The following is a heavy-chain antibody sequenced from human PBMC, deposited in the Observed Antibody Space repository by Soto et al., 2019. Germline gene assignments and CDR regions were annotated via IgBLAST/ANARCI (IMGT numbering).Heavy chain of an antibody. CDR1: GFAFSTYN. Sequence: EVQLVESGGGLVKPGGSLRLSCAASGFAFSTYNMDWVRQAPGKGLEWVSFISSSNTYIYYAESVKGRFTISRENAENSLSLQMSSLRAEDTAVYYCAIVPARCTSPNCYSDYWGQGVLVTVSS. D-gene: IGHD2-2*01. V-gene: IGHV3-21*01. CDR2: ISSSNTYI. CDR3: AIVPARCTSPNCYSDY. J-gene: IGHJ4*02.